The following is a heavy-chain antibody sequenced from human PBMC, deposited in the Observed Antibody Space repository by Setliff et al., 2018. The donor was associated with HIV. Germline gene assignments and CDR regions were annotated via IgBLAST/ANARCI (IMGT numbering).Heavy chain of an antibody. D-gene: IGHD4-17*01. CDR2: INANSGSP. J-gene: IGHJ5*02. Sequence: ASVKVSCKTSGYNFENYAINWVRQAPGQGLEWMGWINANSGSPTYAQAFTGRFLFSVDTVVATTYLQINNLKTEDTAVYYCARGLYGDYGGDLNWLDPWGHGARVTVSS. CDR3: ARGLYGDYGGDLNWLDP. V-gene: IGHV7-4-1*02. CDR1: GYNFENYA.